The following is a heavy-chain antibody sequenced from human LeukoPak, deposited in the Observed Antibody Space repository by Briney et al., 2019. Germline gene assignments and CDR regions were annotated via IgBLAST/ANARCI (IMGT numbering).Heavy chain of an antibody. Sequence: PGGSLRLSCAASGFTFSSYWMSWVRQAPGKGLEWVANIKQDGSEKYYVDSVEGRFTISRDNAKNSLYLQMNSLRAEDTAVYYCARQNYDFWSGYIVYWGQGTLVTVSS. J-gene: IGHJ4*02. CDR1: GFTFSSYW. CDR2: IKQDGSEK. D-gene: IGHD3-3*01. V-gene: IGHV3-7*01. CDR3: ARQNYDFWSGYIVY.